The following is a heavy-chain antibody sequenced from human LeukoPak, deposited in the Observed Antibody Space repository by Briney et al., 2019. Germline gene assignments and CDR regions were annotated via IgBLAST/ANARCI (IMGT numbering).Heavy chain of an antibody. V-gene: IGHV3-49*04. D-gene: IGHD2-2*02. Sequence: GGSLRLSCTASGFTFGDYAMSWVRQAPGKGLEWVGFIRSKAYGGTTEYAASVKGRFTISRDDSKSIAYLQMNSLKTEDTAVYYCTRTTATQYCSSTSCYTEPDYFDYWGQGTLVTVSS. J-gene: IGHJ4*02. CDR2: IRSKAYGGTT. CDR3: TRTTATQYCSSTSCYTEPDYFDY. CDR1: GFTFGDYA.